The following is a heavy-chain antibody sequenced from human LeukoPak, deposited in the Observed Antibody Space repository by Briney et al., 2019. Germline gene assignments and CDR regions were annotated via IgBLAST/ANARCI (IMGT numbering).Heavy chain of an antibody. J-gene: IGHJ6*02. CDR2: IYSGGST. Sequence: GGSLRLSCAASGFTVSSNYMSWVRQAPGKGLEWVSVIYSGGSTYYADSVKGRFTISRDNSKNTLYLQMNSLRAEDTAVYYCARVYCGGDCYLAPIGYYYGMDVWGQGTTVTVSS. V-gene: IGHV3-53*01. D-gene: IGHD2-21*02. CDR1: GFTVSSNY. CDR3: ARVYCGGDCYLAPIGYYYGMDV.